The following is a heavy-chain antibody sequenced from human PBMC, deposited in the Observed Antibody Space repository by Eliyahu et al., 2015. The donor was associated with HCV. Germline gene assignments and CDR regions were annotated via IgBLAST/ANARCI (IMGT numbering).Heavy chain of an antibody. Sequence: QVQLVESGGGVVQPGRSLXLXCAASGFTFSSXGMHWVRQXPGKGXGWVAVIWYDGSNKYYADSVKGRFTISRDNSKNTLYLQMNSLRAEDTAVYYCAREYDFWSGYHDYWGQGTLVTVSS. J-gene: IGHJ4*02. CDR2: IWYDGSNK. CDR1: GFTFSSXG. D-gene: IGHD3-3*01. CDR3: AREYDFWSGYHDY. V-gene: IGHV3-33*01.